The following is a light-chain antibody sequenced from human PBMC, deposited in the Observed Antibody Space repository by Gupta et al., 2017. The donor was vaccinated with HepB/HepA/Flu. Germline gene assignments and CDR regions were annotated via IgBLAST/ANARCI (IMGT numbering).Light chain of an antibody. CDR3: SSYSSISFHFV. CDR2: DVT. CDR1: NTDIGGYNY. Sequence: QSALTQPASVSGSPGQSITISCTGTNTDIGGYNYVSWYQRYPAKAPQLIIYDVTSRPSGISNRFSGSKSGTTASLTISGLEAEDEAEYFFSSYSSISFHFVFGGGTKVTVL. J-gene: IGLJ1*01. V-gene: IGLV2-14*03.